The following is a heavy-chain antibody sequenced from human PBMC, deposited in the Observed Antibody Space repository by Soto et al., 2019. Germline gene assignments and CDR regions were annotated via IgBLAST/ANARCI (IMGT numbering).Heavy chain of an antibody. CDR1: GFTFRSYA. V-gene: IGHV3-64D*06. J-gene: IGHJ4*02. CDR3: VKLATYGSGVNTPY. D-gene: IGHD3-10*01. CDR2: ISSNEGST. Sequence: GGSLRLSCSASGFTFRSYAMHWVRQAPGKGLEYISAISSNEGSTYYADSVKGRFTISRDNSKNTLYLQMSSLRTEDTAVYYCVKLATYGSGVNTPYWGQGTLVTVYS.